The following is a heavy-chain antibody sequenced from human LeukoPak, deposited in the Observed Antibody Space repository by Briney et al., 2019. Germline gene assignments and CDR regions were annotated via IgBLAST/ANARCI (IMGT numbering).Heavy chain of an antibody. V-gene: IGHV1-18*01. D-gene: IGHD3-22*01. CDR1: GYTFTRYG. Sequence: ASVKVSCKASGYTFTRYGISWVRQAPGQGLEWMGWISAYNGNTNYAQKLQGRVTMTTDTSTNTAYMELRSLRSDDTAVYYCARAGVWDYSDSSGYHNAAFDIWGQGTMVTVSS. CDR3: ARAGVWDYSDSSGYHNAAFDI. CDR2: ISAYNGNT. J-gene: IGHJ3*02.